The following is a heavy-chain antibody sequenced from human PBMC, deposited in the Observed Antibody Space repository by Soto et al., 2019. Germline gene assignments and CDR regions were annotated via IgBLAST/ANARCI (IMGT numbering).Heavy chain of an antibody. CDR1: GFTFSVYG. Sequence: GGSLRLSCAASGFTFSVYGMHWVRLAPGKGLEWVAVIWYDGSDEYYADSVKGRFTISRDNSKNTLDLQMSSLRAEDTAVYYCARARGSDSLTAYVYIGYWGQGPLVTVSS. V-gene: IGHV3-33*01. CDR3: ARARGSDSLTAYVYIGY. D-gene: IGHD3-9*01. J-gene: IGHJ4*02. CDR2: IWYDGSDE.